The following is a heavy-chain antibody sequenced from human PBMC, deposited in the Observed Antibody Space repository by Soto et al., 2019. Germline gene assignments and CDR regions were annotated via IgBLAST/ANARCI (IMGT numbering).Heavy chain of an antibody. CDR3: FDY. J-gene: IGHJ4*02. CDR2: IIPLFGTT. V-gene: IGHV1-69*13. Sequence: ASVKVSCKASGGTFNTSGISWVRQAPGQGIEWMGGIIPLFGTTNYAQRFKGRVTITADESTNTVHMELSSLRFGDTAIYYYFDYWGQGTLVTVSS. CDR1: GGTFNTSG.